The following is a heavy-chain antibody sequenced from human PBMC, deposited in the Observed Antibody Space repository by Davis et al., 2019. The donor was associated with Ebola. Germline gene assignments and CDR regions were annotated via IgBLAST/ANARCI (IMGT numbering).Heavy chain of an antibody. CDR3: ARYCHYTDCSYFDC. D-gene: IGHD2-15*01. Sequence: PGGSLRLSCAASGFTFSNYDMSWVRQVPGKGLEWVSTFSASEGHTHYSDSVRGRFTISRDNSKNTLYLQMNSLRAEDTATYYCARYCHYTDCSYFDCWGQGTMVAVSS. CDR2: FSASEGHT. CDR1: GFTFSNYD. V-gene: IGHV3-23*01. J-gene: IGHJ4*02.